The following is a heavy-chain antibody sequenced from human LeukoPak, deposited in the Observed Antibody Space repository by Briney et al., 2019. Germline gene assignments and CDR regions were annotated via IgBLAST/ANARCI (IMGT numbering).Heavy chain of an antibody. Sequence: PGGSLRLSCAASGFTFDDYTMHWVRQAPGKGLEWVSLISGAGGTAYYADSVKGRFTISRDNSKNSLYLQMNSLKIEDTAVYYCAKDEEPAAVGLPYFDYWGQGTLVTVSS. CDR2: ISGAGGTA. V-gene: IGHV3-43*01. CDR1: GFTFDDYT. D-gene: IGHD2-2*01. J-gene: IGHJ4*02. CDR3: AKDEEPAAVGLPYFDY.